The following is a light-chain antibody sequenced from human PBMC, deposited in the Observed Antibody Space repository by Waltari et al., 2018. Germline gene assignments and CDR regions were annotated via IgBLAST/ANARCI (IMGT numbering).Light chain of an antibody. V-gene: IGLV2-23*01. J-gene: IGLJ1*01. Sequence: QSALTQPASVSGSPGQSITISCPGTSSDVGSYNLFSWYQHHPGKAPKLMLYEGSKRPSGVSNRFSGSKSGNTASLTISGLQAEDEADYYCCSYAGSNTYVFGTGTKVTVL. CDR1: SSDVGSYNL. CDR3: CSYAGSNTYV. CDR2: EGS.